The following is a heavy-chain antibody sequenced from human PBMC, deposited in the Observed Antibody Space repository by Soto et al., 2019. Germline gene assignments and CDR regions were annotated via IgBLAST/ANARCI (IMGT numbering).Heavy chain of an antibody. D-gene: IGHD5-18*01. CDR3: ARISSVDPYGYVNGGLDV. Sequence: SETLSLTCSVSGGSIRSYYWSWIRQSPEKGLEWIGYFHHSGNSNYNPSLKSRVTISVDTSKNQLSLSLRSVTAADTAVYFCARISSVDPYGYVNGGLDVWGQGTTVTVSS. V-gene: IGHV4-59*01. J-gene: IGHJ6*02. CDR2: FHHSGNS. CDR1: GGSIRSYY.